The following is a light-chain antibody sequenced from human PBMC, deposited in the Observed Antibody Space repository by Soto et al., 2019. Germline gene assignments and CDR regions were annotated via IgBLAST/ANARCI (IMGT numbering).Light chain of an antibody. Sequence: QSVLTRPPSASGTPGQRVTISCSGTTSNIGRSTVSWYQQFPGAAPKLLIYGNTQRPLGVPVRFSGSKSDTSASLAISGLQSEDEADYYCATWNDGIFVFGIGTKSPS. J-gene: IGLJ1*01. V-gene: IGLV1-44*01. CDR1: TSNIGRST. CDR2: GNT. CDR3: ATWNDGIFV.